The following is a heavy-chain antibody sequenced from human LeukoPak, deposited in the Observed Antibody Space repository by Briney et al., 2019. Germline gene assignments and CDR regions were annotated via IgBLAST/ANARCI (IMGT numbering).Heavy chain of an antibody. J-gene: IGHJ6*02. Sequence: ASVRVSCKASGYTFTSYGISWVRQAPGQGLEWMGWISAYNGNTNYAQKLQGRVTMTTDTSTGTAYMELRSLRSDDTAVYYCARDAYYYGMDVWGQGTTVTVSS. CDR2: ISAYNGNT. CDR3: ARDAYYYGMDV. CDR1: GYTFTSYG. V-gene: IGHV1-18*01.